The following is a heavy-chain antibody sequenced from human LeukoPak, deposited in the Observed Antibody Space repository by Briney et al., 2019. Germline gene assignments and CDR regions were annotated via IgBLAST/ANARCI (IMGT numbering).Heavy chain of an antibody. CDR2: IYPGVSDT. CDR3: ARLSCSGGSCYSDYYGMDV. Sequence: GESLKISCKGSEYSFTSFWIAWVSQMPGKVLEWMGIIYPGVSDTRYSPSFQGQVTISADKSISTAYLQWSSLKASDTAMYYCARLSCSGGSCYSDYYGMDVWGQGTTVTVSS. V-gene: IGHV5-51*01. J-gene: IGHJ6*02. CDR1: EYSFTSFW. D-gene: IGHD2-15*01.